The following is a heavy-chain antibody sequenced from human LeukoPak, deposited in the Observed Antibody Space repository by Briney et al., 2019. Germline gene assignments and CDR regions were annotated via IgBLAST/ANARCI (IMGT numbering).Heavy chain of an antibody. D-gene: IGHD3-3*01. CDR3: AKDFRFLEWLPTGFDY. V-gene: IGHV3-30*02. Sequence: GGSLRLSCAASGFTFSSYGMHWVRHAPGKGLEWVAFIRYDGSNNYYADSVKGRFTISRDNSKNTLYLQMNSLIAEDTAVYYCAKDFRFLEWLPTGFDYWGQGTLVTVSS. CDR1: GFTFSSYG. CDR2: IRYDGSNN. J-gene: IGHJ4*02.